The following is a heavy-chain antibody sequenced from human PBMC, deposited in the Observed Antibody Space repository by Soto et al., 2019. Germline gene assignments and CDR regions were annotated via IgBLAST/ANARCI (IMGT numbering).Heavy chain of an antibody. Sequence: SETLSLTCTVSGGCFSGYYWSWVRQSPGKGLEWIGEINHSGSANYNPSLQSRVALSVDASKSQFSLKLTSVTAADTAVYYCARGSGWYIDYYYTMDVWGQGTTVTVSS. J-gene: IGHJ6*02. CDR3: ARGSGWYIDYYYTMDV. CDR2: INHSGSA. CDR1: GGCFSGYY. D-gene: IGHD6-19*01. V-gene: IGHV4-34*01.